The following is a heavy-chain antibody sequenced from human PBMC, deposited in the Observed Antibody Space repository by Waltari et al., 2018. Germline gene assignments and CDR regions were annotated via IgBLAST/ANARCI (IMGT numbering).Heavy chain of an antibody. D-gene: IGHD5-18*01. CDR2: IYDAGST. Sequence: EVQLVESGGGLIHTGGSLRLSCAAAGFTVSNNNLSWVRQAPGKGLEWVSLIYDAGSTYYPDSVSGRFTISRDNSKNTVHLQMNSLRVEDTAIYYCARARDEETAMVYFDRWGQGTLVSVSS. V-gene: IGHV3-66*02. J-gene: IGHJ4*02. CDR1: GFTVSNNN. CDR3: ARARDEETAMVYFDR.